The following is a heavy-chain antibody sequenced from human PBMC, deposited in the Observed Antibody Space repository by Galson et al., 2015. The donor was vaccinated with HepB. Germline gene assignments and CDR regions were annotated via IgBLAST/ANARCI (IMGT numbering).Heavy chain of an antibody. CDR1: GFTFSSYA. D-gene: IGHD4-23*01. V-gene: IGHV3-30-3*01. Sequence: SLRLSCAASGFTFSSYAMHWVRQAPGKGLEWVAVISYDGSNKYYADSVKGRFTISRDNSKNTLYLQMNSLRAEDTAVYYCARVVPTTVVTPGYFDYWGQGTLVTVSS. CDR2: ISYDGSNK. J-gene: IGHJ4*02. CDR3: ARVVPTTVVTPGYFDY.